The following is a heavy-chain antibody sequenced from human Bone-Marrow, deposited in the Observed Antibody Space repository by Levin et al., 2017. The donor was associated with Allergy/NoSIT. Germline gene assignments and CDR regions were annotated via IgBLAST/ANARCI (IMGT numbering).Heavy chain of an antibody. J-gene: IGHJ6*02. D-gene: IGHD2-2*01. Sequence: GESLKISCAGSGFSFNNYWMHWVRQVPGKGLVWVSSINPDGGTATYADSVKGRFTISRDNAKKTLYLQMNSLRGEDSAVFYFARDQHCSSASCDPKDCGSYYFGLDVWGQGTTVTVSS. V-gene: IGHV3-74*01. CDR3: ARDQHCSSASCDPKDCGSYYFGLDV. CDR2: INPDGGTA. CDR1: GFSFNNYW.